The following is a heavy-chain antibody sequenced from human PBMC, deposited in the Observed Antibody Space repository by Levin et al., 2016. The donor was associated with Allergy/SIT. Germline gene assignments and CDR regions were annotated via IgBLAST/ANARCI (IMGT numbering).Heavy chain of an antibody. CDR3: ARDTYHYRSGTYYNAATYYYYGMDV. J-gene: IGHJ6*02. CDR2: ISSSSSYI. D-gene: IGHD3-10*01. V-gene: IGHV3-21*01. Sequence: VRQAPGKGLEWVSSISSSSSYIYYADSVKGRFTISRDNAKNSLYLQMNSLRAEDTAVYYCARDTYHYRSGTYYNAATYYYYGMDVWGQGTTVTVSS.